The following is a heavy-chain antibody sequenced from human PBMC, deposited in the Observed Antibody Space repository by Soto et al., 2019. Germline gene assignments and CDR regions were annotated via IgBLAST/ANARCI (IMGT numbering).Heavy chain of an antibody. CDR1: GGSLSAYY. J-gene: IGHJ1*01. V-gene: IGHV4-34*01. Sequence: QVQLQQWGAGLLKPSETLSLTCAVYGGSLSAYYWSWIRQPPGKGLEWIGEINHSGTTNLNPSLKSRVTLSVDTSKHQYSLKLSSVTAADTAVYHCALAPAAHILHWGQGTLVTVSS. D-gene: IGHD2-2*01. CDR3: ALAPAAHILH. CDR2: INHSGTT.